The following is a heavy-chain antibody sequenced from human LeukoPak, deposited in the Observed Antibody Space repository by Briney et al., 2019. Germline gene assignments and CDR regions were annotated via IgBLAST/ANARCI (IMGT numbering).Heavy chain of an antibody. D-gene: IGHD3-22*01. CDR2: ISWNRGSI. CDR3: AKDISPSYYDSSGYTFDY. Sequence: GRSLRLSCAASGFTFDDYAMHWVRQAPGKGLEGVSGISWNRGSIGYADSVKGRFTISRDNAKNSLYLQMNSLRAEDMALYYCAKDISPSYYDSSGYTFDYWGQGTLVTVSS. CDR1: GFTFDDYA. J-gene: IGHJ4*02. V-gene: IGHV3-9*03.